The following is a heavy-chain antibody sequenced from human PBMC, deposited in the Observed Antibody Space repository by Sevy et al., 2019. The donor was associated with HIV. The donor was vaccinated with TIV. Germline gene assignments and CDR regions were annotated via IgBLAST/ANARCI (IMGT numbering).Heavy chain of an antibody. CDR3: ARVGSSGWFYYYGMDV. CDR2: IYSGGST. Sequence: GESLKISCAASGFTVSSTYMSWVRQAPGKGLEWVSIIYSGGSTYHADSVKGRFTISRDNSKNTVSLQMTSLRAEDTAVYYCARVGSSGWFYYYGMDVWGQGTTVTVSS. CDR1: GFTVSSTY. J-gene: IGHJ6*02. V-gene: IGHV3-53*01. D-gene: IGHD6-19*01.